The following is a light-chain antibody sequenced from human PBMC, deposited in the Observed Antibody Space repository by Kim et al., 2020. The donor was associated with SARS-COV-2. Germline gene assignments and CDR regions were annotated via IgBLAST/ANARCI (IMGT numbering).Light chain of an antibody. V-gene: IGLV1-40*01. CDR2: AND. CDR1: SSNIGANYD. Sequence: QRVTISCTGTSSNIGANYDVHWYQDLPGTAPKLLIYANDNRPSGVPDRFSGSKSDTSAALAITGLQAEDEADYYCQSHDSRLSGCIFGGGTQLTVL. CDR3: QSHDSRLSGCI. J-gene: IGLJ2*01.